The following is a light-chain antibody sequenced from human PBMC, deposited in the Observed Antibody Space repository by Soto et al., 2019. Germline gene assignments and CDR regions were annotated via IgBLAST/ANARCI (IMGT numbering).Light chain of an antibody. CDR2: AAS. V-gene: IGKV1-39*01. CDR3: QQTYNTPWT. CDR1: QSVGNY. Sequence: DIQMTQSPSSLSASVGDRVTITCRASQSVGNYLNWYQQKPGKAPNLLIYAASSLQGGVPSKFSWSGSGTDFTLTISTLQPEDVATYYCQQTYNTPWTFGQGTKVEVK. J-gene: IGKJ1*01.